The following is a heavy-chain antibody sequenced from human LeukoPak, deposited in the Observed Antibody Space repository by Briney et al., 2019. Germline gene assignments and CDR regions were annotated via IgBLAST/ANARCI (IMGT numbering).Heavy chain of an antibody. D-gene: IGHD6-13*01. Sequence: PSETLSLTCTVSGGSISSGGYYWSWIRQHPGKGLEWIGYIYYSGSTYYNPSLKSRLTISVDTSKNQFSLKLSSVTAADTAVYYCARAGYSSSWYFGWGQGTLVTVSS. J-gene: IGHJ4*02. CDR3: ARAGYSSSWYFG. V-gene: IGHV4-31*03. CDR1: GGSISSGGYY. CDR2: IYYSGST.